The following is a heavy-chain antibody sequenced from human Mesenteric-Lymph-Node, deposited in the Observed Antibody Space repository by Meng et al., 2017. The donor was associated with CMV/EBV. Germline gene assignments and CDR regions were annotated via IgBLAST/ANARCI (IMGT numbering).Heavy chain of an antibody. CDR3: ARNYDSSGFQSAYFDY. CDR1: GFTFSGHA. D-gene: IGHD3-22*01. Sequence: GGSLRLSCAASGFTFSGHAMSWVRQAPGKGLEWVSLIYNRDTYRDYAESVKGRFTISRDNSKNMVYLQMKSLRVEDTAVYYCARNYDSSGFQSAYFDYWGQGALVTVSS. CDR2: IYNRDTYR. V-gene: IGHV3-23*03. J-gene: IGHJ4*02.